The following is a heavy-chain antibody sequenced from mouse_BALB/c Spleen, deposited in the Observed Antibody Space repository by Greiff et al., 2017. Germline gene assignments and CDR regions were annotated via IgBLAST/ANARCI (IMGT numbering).Heavy chain of an antibody. Sequence: LVKTGASVKISCKASGYSFTGYYMHWVKQSHGKSLEWIGYISCYNGATSYNQKFKGKATFTVDTSSSTAYMQFNSLTSEDSAVYYCAKDGSSSWYFDVWGAGTTVTVSS. CDR3: AKDGSSSWYFDV. J-gene: IGHJ1*01. D-gene: IGHD1-1*01. CDR1: GYSFTGYY. V-gene: IGHV1S34*01. CDR2: ISCYNGAT.